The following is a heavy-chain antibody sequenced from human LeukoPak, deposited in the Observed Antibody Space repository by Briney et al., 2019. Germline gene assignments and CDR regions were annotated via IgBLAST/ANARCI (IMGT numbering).Heavy chain of an antibody. Sequence: GGSPRLSCAASGFTFSSYAMSWIRQAPGKGLEWVSAISGSGGSTYYADSVKGRFTISRDNSKNTLYLQMNSLRAEDTAVYYCAKDGLGGPSGILELYYFDYWGQGTLVTVSS. CDR1: GFTFSSYA. D-gene: IGHD3/OR15-3a*01. J-gene: IGHJ4*02. CDR3: AKDGLGGPSGILELYYFDY. V-gene: IGHV3-23*01. CDR2: ISGSGGST.